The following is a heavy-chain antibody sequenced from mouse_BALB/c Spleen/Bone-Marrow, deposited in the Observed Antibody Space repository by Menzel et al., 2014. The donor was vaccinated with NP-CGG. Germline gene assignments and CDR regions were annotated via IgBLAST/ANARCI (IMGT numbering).Heavy chain of an antibody. CDR2: ISTYYGDA. CDR3: ARETLLRSGYFDV. Sequence: QVQLKESGAELVRPGVSVKISCKGSGYTFTDYAMHWVKQSRAKSLEWIGVISTYYGDASYNQKFKGKATMTVDKSSSTAYMELARLTSEDSAIYYCARETLLRSGYFDVWGAGTTVTVSS. J-gene: IGHJ1*01. D-gene: IGHD1-2*01. CDR1: GYTFTDYA. V-gene: IGHV1S137*01.